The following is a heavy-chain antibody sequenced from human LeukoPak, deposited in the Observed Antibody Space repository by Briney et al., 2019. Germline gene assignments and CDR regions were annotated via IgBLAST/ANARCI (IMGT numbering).Heavy chain of an antibody. Sequence: LSGGSLRLSCAASGFTVSSNYMSWVRQAPGKGLEWVSVTYSGGTSYYADSVKGRITVSRDILKNTLDLQMNSLRAEDTAVYYCARVRSLSGDYDCWGQGTLVTVSS. D-gene: IGHD3-3*02. CDR3: ARVRSLSGDYDC. J-gene: IGHJ4*02. V-gene: IGHV3-53*01. CDR2: TYSGGTS. CDR1: GFTVSSNY.